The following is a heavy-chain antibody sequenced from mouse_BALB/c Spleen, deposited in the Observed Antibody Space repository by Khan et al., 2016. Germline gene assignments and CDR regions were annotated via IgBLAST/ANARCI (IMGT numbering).Heavy chain of an antibody. CDR1: GFTFSSYT. CDR2: ISSGGNYT. V-gene: IGHV5-6-4*01. J-gene: IGHJ2*01. Sequence: EVELVESGGGLVKPGGSLKLSCAASGFTFSSYTMSWVRQTPEKRLEWVATISSGGNYTYYPDSVKGRLTISRDNARSTLYLQMSSLKSEYTAMYCCARGNYFDYWGQGTTLTVSS. CDR3: ARGNYFDY.